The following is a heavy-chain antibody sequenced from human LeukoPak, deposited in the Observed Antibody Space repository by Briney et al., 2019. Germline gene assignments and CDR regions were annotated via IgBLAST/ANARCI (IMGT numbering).Heavy chain of an antibody. J-gene: IGHJ4*02. CDR1: GGSISSYY. CDR3: AREKYDTSPDY. D-gene: IGHD2/OR15-2a*01. Sequence: PSETLSLTCTVSGGSISSYYWSWIRQPPGKGLEWIGYIYNPSLPSLKSRVTISVDRSRNQFSLKLNSVTAADTAVYYCAREKYDTSPDYWGQGTLVTVSS. CDR2: IYN. V-gene: IGHV4-59*12.